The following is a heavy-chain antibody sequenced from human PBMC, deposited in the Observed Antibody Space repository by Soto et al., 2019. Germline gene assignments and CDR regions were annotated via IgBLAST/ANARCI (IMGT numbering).Heavy chain of an antibody. J-gene: IGHJ4*02. Sequence: SVKVSCKASGGTFSSYAISWVRQAPGQGLEWMGGIIPIFGTANYAQKFQGRVTITADESTSTAYMELSSLRSEDTAVYYCARVGYYDSSGYYGYYFDYWGQGTLVTVS. D-gene: IGHD3-22*01. CDR3: ARVGYYDSSGYYGYYFDY. CDR1: GGTFSSYA. CDR2: IIPIFGTA. V-gene: IGHV1-69*13.